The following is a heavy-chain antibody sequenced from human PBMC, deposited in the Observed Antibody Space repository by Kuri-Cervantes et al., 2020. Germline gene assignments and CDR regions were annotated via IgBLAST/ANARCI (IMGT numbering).Heavy chain of an antibody. J-gene: IGHJ3*02. D-gene: IGHD3-22*01. CDR2: ICWNSGSI. Sequence: SLKISCAASGFTFDDYAMHWVRQAPGKGLEWVSGICWNSGSIGYADSVKGRFTISRDNAKNSLYLQMNSLRAEDTSVYYCAREGMDYYDSSGSLEIWVAFDIWGQGTMVTVSS. CDR1: GFTFDDYA. CDR3: AREGMDYYDSSGSLEIWVAFDI. V-gene: IGHV3-9*01.